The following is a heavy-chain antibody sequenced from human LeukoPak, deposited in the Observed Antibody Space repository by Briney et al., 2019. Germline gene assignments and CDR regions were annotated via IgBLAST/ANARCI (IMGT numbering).Heavy chain of an antibody. J-gene: IGHJ4*02. CDR2: INTDGTNT. CDR3: ASELDDFWSGYYDY. V-gene: IGHV3-74*01. Sequence: QPGGSLRLSCAASGFSFRSYWMHWVRQAPGKGLVWVSRINTDGTNTGYADSVKGRFTISRDNAKNSLYLQMNSLRAEDTAVYYCASELDDFWSGYYDYWGQGTLVTVSS. D-gene: IGHD3-3*01. CDR1: GFSFRSYW.